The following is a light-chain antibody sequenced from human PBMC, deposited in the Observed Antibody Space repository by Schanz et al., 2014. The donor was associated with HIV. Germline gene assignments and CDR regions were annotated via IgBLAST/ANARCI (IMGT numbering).Light chain of an antibody. CDR2: QAS. J-gene: IGKJ2*02. CDR3: QHYYSYPCT. Sequence: IQMTQSPSTVSASVGDRVTITCRASQTIGRLMAWYQQKPGRAPKLLIYQASTLETGVPSRFSGSGSGTSFTLTITSLQPDDFATYYCQHYYSYPCTFGQGTELEIK. CDR1: QTIGRL. V-gene: IGKV1-5*03.